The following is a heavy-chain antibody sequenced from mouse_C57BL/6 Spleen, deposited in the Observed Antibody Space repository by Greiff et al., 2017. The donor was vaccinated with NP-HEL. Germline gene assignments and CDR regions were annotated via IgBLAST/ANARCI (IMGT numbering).Heavy chain of an antibody. J-gene: IGHJ2*01. CDR2: ISDGGSYT. D-gene: IGHD2-4*01. CDR1: GFTFSSYA. Sequence: EVQLVESGGGLVKPGGSLKLSCAASGFTFSSYAMSWVRQTPEKRLEWVATISDGGSYTYYPDNVKGRFTISRDNANNNLYLQMSHLKSEDTAMYYCAREEITHYFDYWGQGTTLTVSS. CDR3: AREEITHYFDY. V-gene: IGHV5-4*01.